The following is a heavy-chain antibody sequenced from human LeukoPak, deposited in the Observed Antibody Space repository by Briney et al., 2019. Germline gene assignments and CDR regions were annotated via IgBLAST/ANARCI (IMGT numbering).Heavy chain of an antibody. D-gene: IGHD3-22*01. Sequence: GGSLRLSRAASGFTFSSYWMHWVRQAPGKGLEWVSAISGSGGSTYYADSVKGRFTISRDNSKNTLYLQMNSLRAEDTAVYYCAKDRYYDSSGSRYWGQGTLVTVSS. CDR2: ISGSGGST. CDR1: GFTFSSYW. V-gene: IGHV3-23*01. J-gene: IGHJ4*02. CDR3: AKDRYYDSSGSRY.